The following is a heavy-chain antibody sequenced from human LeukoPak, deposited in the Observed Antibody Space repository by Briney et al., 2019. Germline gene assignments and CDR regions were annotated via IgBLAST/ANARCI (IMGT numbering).Heavy chain of an antibody. CDR1: GGSISSYY. Sequence: SETLSLTCTVSGGSISSYYWSWIRRPPGKGLEWIGYIYYSGSTNYNPSLKSRVTISVDTSKNQFSLKLSTVTAADTAVYYCARLTPSDSSSWYWYFGLWGRGTLVTVSS. J-gene: IGHJ2*01. D-gene: IGHD6-13*01. CDR3: ARLTPSDSSSWYWYFGL. CDR2: IYYSGST. V-gene: IGHV4-59*08.